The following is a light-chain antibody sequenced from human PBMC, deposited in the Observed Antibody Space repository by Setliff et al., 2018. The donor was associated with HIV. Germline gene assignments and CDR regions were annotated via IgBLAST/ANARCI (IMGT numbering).Light chain of an antibody. CDR2: DVS. CDR1: SSDVGGYNY. V-gene: IGLV2-11*01. Sequence: ALTQPRSVSGSPGQSVTISCTGTSSDVGGYNYVSWYQQHPGKAPKLMIYDVSKRPSGVPDRFSGSKSGNTASLTISGLQAEDEADYYCCSYAGSYTYVFGTGTKVTGL. J-gene: IGLJ1*01. CDR3: CSYAGSYTYV.